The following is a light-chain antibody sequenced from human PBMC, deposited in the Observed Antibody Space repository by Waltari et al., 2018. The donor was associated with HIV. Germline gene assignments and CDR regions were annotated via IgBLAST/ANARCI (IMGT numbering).Light chain of an antibody. J-gene: IGLJ2*01. CDR3: AAWDDSLL. CDR1: HPHLGRKY. CDR2: RNN. V-gene: IGLV1-47*01. Sequence: SCLAPPPPAAGTPGERVPISCPGNHPHLGRKYVYWYQQLPGTAPKLLIYRNNQRPSGVPDRFSGSKSGTSASLVISGVRSEDEADYYCAAWDDSLLFGGGTKLTVL.